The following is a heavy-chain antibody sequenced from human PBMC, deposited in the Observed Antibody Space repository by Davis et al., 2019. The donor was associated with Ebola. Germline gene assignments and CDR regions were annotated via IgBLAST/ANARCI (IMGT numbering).Heavy chain of an antibody. V-gene: IGHV3-7*01. CDR3: ARGSITIFGTY. D-gene: IGHD3-3*01. Sequence: GESLKISCAASGFTFSSYWMTWVRQAPGKGLEWVANIKQDGTEKYYVDSVKGRFTISRDNAKKSLYLQMNSLRAEDTAVYYCARGSITIFGTYWGQGTLVTVSS. CDR1: GFTFSSYW. CDR2: IKQDGTEK. J-gene: IGHJ4*02.